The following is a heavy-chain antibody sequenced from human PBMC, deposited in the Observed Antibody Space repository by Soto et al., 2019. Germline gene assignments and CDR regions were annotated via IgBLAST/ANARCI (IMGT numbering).Heavy chain of an antibody. J-gene: IGHJ4*02. Sequence: PGGSLRLSCQSSGFSFTIYAMSWVRRAPGRGLEWVSVVTGGGETTYYADSVKGRFTISRDNSKKTLFLEMRSLRGENTAVYFWAKAQEASGLTYSYLDYWGPGTLVTVSS. D-gene: IGHD6-19*01. CDR3: AKAQEASGLTYSYLDY. V-gene: IGHV3-23*01. CDR2: VTGGGETT. CDR1: GFSFTIYA.